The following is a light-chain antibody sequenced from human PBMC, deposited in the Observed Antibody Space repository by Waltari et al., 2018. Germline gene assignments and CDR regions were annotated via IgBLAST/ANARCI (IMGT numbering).Light chain of an antibody. V-gene: IGKV4-1*01. J-gene: IGKJ2*01. Sequence: DILMTQSPASLAVSLVERATINFKSSQSVLYSSNNKNYLAWYQQKPGQPPKLLIYWASTRESGVPDRFSGSGSGTDFTLTISSLQAEDVAVYYCQQYYSSPLTFGQGTKLEI. CDR2: WAS. CDR3: QQYYSSPLT. CDR1: QSVLYSSNNKNY.